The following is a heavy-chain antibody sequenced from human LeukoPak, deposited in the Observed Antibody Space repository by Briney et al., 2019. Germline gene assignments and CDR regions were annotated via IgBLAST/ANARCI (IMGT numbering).Heavy chain of an antibody. D-gene: IGHD3-10*01. J-gene: IGHJ4*02. CDR3: ARDYAGSPDY. V-gene: IGHV3-74*01. Sequence: GGSLRLSCAASGFTFSTYWIAWVRQGPGKGLVWVSLINGDGTTTTYADSVKGRFTVSRDNAKNTAYLQMNSLRAEDTAVYYCARDYAGSPDYWGQRTLVTVSS. CDR2: INGDGTTT. CDR1: GFTFSTYW.